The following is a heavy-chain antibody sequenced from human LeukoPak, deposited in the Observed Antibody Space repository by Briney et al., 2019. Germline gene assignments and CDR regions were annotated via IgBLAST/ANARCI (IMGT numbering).Heavy chain of an antibody. J-gene: IGHJ4*02. CDR1: GFTFRSYG. V-gene: IGHV3-33*01. CDR3: ARAGNTAMVRALDY. D-gene: IGHD5-18*01. CDR2: MWYDGSNK. Sequence: GRSLRLSCAVSGFTFRSYGMHWVRQVPGKGLEWVAVMWYDGSNKYYADSVKCRFTISRDNSKNTLYVQMNSLRVEDTAVYYCARAGNTAMVRALDYWGQGTLVTVSS.